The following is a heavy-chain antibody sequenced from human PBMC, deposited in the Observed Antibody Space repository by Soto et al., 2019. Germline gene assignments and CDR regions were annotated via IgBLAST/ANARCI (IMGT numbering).Heavy chain of an antibody. Sequence: GGSLRLSCAASGFTFSNYWMHWVRQAPGKGLVWVSRINSDGSSYSHADSVKGRFTISRDNAKNTLYLQMNSLRAEDTAVYYCERGWGEGSPKVIDYWGQGTLVTVSS. D-gene: IGHD3-16*01. CDR2: INSDGSSY. CDR3: ERGWGEGSPKVIDY. CDR1: GFTFSNYW. J-gene: IGHJ4*02. V-gene: IGHV3-74*01.